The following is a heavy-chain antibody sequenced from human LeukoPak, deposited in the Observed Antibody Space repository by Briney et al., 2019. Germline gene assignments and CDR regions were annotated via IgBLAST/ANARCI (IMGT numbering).Heavy chain of an antibody. CDR2: FDPEDGET. CDR3: ATDARWARYFQH. J-gene: IGHJ1*01. V-gene: IGHV1-24*01. D-gene: IGHD3-16*01. CDR1: GYTLTELS. Sequence: ASVEVSCKVFGYTLTELSMHWVRQAPGKGLEWMGGFDPEDGETIYAQKFQGRVTMTEDTSTDTAYMELSSLRSEDTAVYYCATDARWARYFQHWGQGTLVTVSS.